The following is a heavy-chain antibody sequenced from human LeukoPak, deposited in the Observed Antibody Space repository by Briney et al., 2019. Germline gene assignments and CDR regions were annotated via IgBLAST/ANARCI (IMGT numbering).Heavy chain of an antibody. CDR2: ISAYNGNT. Sequence: ASVKVSCKASGYTFTGYYMHWVRQAPGQGLEWMGWISAYNGNTNYAQKLQGRVTMTTDTSTSTAYMELRSLRSDDTAVYYCAREKAGFDPWGQGTLVTVSS. CDR3: AREKAGFDP. V-gene: IGHV1-18*04. CDR1: GYTFTGYY. J-gene: IGHJ5*02.